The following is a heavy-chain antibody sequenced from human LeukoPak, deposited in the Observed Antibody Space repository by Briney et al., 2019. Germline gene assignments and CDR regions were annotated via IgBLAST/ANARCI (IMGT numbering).Heavy chain of an antibody. D-gene: IGHD1-26*01. Sequence: ASVKVSCKASEYTFSGYYIYWVRQAPGQGPEWMGWISPNSGATTYSQKFQGRVTMTRDTSISTAYMELSSLGSDDTAVYYCARDYGSGSYYGHWGQGTLVTVSS. V-gene: IGHV1-2*02. CDR3: ARDYGSGSYYGH. CDR2: ISPNSGAT. J-gene: IGHJ4*02. CDR1: EYTFSGYY.